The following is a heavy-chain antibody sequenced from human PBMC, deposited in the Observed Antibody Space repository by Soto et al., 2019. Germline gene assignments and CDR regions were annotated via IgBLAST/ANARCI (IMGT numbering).Heavy chain of an antibody. J-gene: IGHJ6*02. Sequence: QVQLVQSGAEVKKPGSSVKVSCKASGGTFSSYAISWVRQAPGQGLEWMGGIIPIFGTANYAQKLQGRVTITADKSTSTDYMELSSLRSEDTAVYYCAREGRTYYDFWSGYGMDVWGQGTTVTVSS. V-gene: IGHV1-69*06. CDR1: GGTFSSYA. D-gene: IGHD3-3*01. CDR3: AREGRTYYDFWSGYGMDV. CDR2: IIPIFGTA.